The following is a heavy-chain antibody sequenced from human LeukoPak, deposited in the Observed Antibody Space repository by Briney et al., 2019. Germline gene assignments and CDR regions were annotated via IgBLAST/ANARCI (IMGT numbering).Heavy chain of an antibody. D-gene: IGHD3-16*02. CDR2: ISSSGNSK. CDR3: ARDGSYDYVWGSYRYGLYDY. CDR1: GFTFSDYY. J-gene: IGHJ4*02. V-gene: IGHV3-11*04. Sequence: GGSLRLSCAASGFTFSDYYMSWVRQAPGKGLEWVSYISSSGNSKYYADSVKGRFTISRDNAKNSLYLQMNSLRAEDTAVYYCARDGSYDYVWGSYRYGLYDYWGQGTLVTVSS.